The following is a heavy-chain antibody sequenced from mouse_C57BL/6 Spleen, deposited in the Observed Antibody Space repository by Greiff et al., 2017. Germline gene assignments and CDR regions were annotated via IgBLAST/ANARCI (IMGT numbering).Heavy chain of an antibody. CDR3: ARIYYPH. CDR1: GYAFSSSW. J-gene: IGHJ3*01. D-gene: IGHD1-1*01. CDR2: IYPGDGDT. V-gene: IGHV1-82*01. Sequence: LVEPGASVKISCKASGYAFSSSWMNWVKQRPGKGLEWIGRIYPGDGDTNYNGKFKGKATLTADKSSSTAYMQLSSLTSEDSAVYFCARIYYPHWGQGTLVTVSA.